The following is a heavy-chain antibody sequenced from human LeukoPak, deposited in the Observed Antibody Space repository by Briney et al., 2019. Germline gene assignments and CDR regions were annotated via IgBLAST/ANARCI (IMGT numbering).Heavy chain of an antibody. V-gene: IGHV1-18*01. CDR2: ISAYNGNT. CDR1: GYTFTSYG. CDR3: ARESTIFGVVIRRYYFDY. J-gene: IGHJ4*02. D-gene: IGHD3-3*01. Sequence: ASVKVSCKASGYTFTSYGISWVRQAPGQGLEGMGWISAYNGNTNYAQKLQGRVTMTTDTSTSTAYMELRSLRSDDTAVYYCARESTIFGVVIRRYYFDYWGQGTLVTVSS.